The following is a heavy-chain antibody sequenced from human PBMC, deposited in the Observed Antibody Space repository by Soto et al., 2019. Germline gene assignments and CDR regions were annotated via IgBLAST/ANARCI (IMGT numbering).Heavy chain of an antibody. Sequence: GGSLGLSCAASGFTFSSYWMSWFRQAPGKGLEWVANIKQDGSEKYYVDSVKGRFTISRDNAKNSLYLQMNSLRAEDTAVYYCARDDKEFNHYDSSGYTNYFAYWGQAT. J-gene: IGHJ4*02. CDR2: IKQDGSEK. D-gene: IGHD3-22*01. CDR3: ARDDKEFNHYDSSGYTNYFAY. CDR1: GFTFSSYW. V-gene: IGHV3-7*03.